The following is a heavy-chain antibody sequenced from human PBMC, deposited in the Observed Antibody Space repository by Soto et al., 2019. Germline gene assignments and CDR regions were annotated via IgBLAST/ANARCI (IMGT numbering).Heavy chain of an antibody. CDR3: ARETMARYFDN. Sequence: SETLSLTCTVSGGSINIDGHYWSWIRQQPGKEPEWIGYTDRSGSTYYNPSFKSRVTVSVDTPKNQFSLKLTSVTDADTAIYYCARETMARYFDNWGQGTLVTVSS. CDR2: TDRSGST. CDR1: GGSINIDGHY. J-gene: IGHJ4*02. V-gene: IGHV4-31*03.